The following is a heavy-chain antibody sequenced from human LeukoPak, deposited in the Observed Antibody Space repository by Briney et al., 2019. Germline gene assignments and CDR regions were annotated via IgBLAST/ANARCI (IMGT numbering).Heavy chain of an antibody. V-gene: IGHV3-33*01. D-gene: IGHD6-19*01. Sequence: PGGSLRLSCAPSGYTFSSYGMHWVRQAPGKGLEWVALIWYDGSNKYYGDSVKGRFTISRDNSKNTLYLQMNSLRSEDTAVYYCARVLGYSSGHPFDYWGQGTLVTVSS. CDR3: ARVLGYSSGHPFDY. CDR1: GYTFSSYG. CDR2: IWYDGSNK. J-gene: IGHJ4*02.